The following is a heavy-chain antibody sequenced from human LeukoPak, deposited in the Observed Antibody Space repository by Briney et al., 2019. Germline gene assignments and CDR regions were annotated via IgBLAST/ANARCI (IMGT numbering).Heavy chain of an antibody. CDR2: IYPRDGST. J-gene: IGHJ4*02. Sequence: GASVKVSCKASGYTFTSYGINWVRQAPGQGLEWMGMIYPRDGSTSYAQRFQDRVTVTRDTSTSTVHMELSGLRSEDTAVYYCARDQEGFDYWGQGTLVTVSS. CDR1: GYTFTSYG. CDR3: ARDQEGFDY. V-gene: IGHV1-46*01.